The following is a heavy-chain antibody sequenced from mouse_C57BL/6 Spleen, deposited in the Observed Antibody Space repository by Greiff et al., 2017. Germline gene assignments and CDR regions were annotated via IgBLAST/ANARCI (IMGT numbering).Heavy chain of an antibody. CDR1: GFTFSSYG. V-gene: IGHV5-6*01. J-gene: IGHJ4*01. CDR3: ASPSDYYGSSYWAMDY. Sequence: EVHLVESGGDLVKPGGSLKLSCAASGFTFSSYGMSWVRQTPDKRLEWVATISSGGSYTYYPDSVKGRFTISRDNAKNTLYLQMSSLKSEDTAMYYCASPSDYYGSSYWAMDYWGQGTSVTVSS. D-gene: IGHD1-1*01. CDR2: ISSGGSYT.